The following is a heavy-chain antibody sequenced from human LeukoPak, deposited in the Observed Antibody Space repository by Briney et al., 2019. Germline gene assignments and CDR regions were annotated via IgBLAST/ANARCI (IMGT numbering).Heavy chain of an antibody. D-gene: IGHD3-22*01. J-gene: IGHJ4*02. Sequence: SETLSLACTVSGYSISSGYYWGWIRQPPGKGLEWIGSIYHSGSTYYNPSLKSRVTISVDTSKNQFSLKLSSVTAADTAVYYCARARPRDSSGYYYFDYWGQGTLVTVSS. CDR1: GYSISSGYY. V-gene: IGHV4-38-2*02. CDR2: IYHSGST. CDR3: ARARPRDSSGYYYFDY.